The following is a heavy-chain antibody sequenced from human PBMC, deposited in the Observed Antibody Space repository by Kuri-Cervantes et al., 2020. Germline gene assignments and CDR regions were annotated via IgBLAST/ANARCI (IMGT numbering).Heavy chain of an antibody. J-gene: IGHJ4*02. CDR3: ARPDVDTASGFTGGRFDY. V-gene: IGHV1-46*01. CDR1: GYTFTSSY. CDR2: INPSGGST. Sequence: ASVKDSCKASGYTFTSSYMHWVRQAPGQGLEWMGIINPSGGSTSYAQKFQGRVTMTRDTSTSTVYTELSSLRSEDTAVYYCARPDVDTASGFTGGRFDYWGQGTLVTVSS. D-gene: IGHD5-18*01.